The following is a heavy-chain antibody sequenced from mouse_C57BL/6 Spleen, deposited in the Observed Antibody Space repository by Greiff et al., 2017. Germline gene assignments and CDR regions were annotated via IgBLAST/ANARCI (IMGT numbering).Heavy chain of an antibody. Sequence: QVQLKQSGAELVKPGASVKLSCKASGYTFTEYTIHWVQQRSGQGLAWIGWFYPGSGSIKYTEKFTDKATLTADKSSSTVYMELSRLTSEDSAVYFCARHEGTDRWDYFDYWGQGTTLTVSS. CDR2: FYPGSGSI. CDR3: ARHEGTDRWDYFDY. V-gene: IGHV1-62-2*01. J-gene: IGHJ2*01. CDR1: GYTFTEYT. D-gene: IGHD2-3*01.